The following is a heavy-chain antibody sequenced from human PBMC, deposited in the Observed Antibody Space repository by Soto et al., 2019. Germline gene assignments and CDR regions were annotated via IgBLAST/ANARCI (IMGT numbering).Heavy chain of an antibody. J-gene: IGHJ5*02. CDR2: ISAYNGNT. D-gene: IGHD5-12*01. CDR1: GYTFTSYG. Sequence: ASVKVSCKASGYTFTSYGISWLRQAPGQGLEWMGWISAYNGNTNYAQKLQGRVTMTTDTSTSTAYMELRSLRSDDTAVYYCARDVLVDIVLHGWFDPWGQGTLVTVSS. V-gene: IGHV1-18*01. CDR3: ARDVLVDIVLHGWFDP.